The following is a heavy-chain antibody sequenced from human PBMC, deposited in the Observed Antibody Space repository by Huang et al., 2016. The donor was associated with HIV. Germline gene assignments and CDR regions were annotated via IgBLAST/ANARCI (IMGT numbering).Heavy chain of an antibody. CDR3: ARVPSDHFSDY. CDR1: GYTFGIYG. J-gene: IGHJ4*02. Sequence: QIQLVQSGPEVKKPGASVKVSCKASGYTFGIYGISWVRQAPGQGREWMGWVSAYSGYTNYSQKFQGRVTMTADTAASTAYMDLGSLTSDDTAVYYCARVPSDHFSDYWGQGTLVTVSS. V-gene: IGHV1-18*01. CDR2: VSAYSGYT.